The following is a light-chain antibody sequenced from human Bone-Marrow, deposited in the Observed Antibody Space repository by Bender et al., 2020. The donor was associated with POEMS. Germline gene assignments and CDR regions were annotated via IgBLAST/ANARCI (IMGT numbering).Light chain of an antibody. CDR3: HCRDSSGNHWV. CDR1: TLPKQY. V-gene: IGLV3-19*01. J-gene: IGLJ3*02. Sequence: SSELTQPPSVSVSPGQTARITCSGDTLPKQYVYWYQQKPGQAPVIVIFGTNKRPSGIPDRFSGSSSGNTASLTITGAQAEDEADYYCHCRDSSGNHWVFGGGTKLTVL. CDR2: GTN.